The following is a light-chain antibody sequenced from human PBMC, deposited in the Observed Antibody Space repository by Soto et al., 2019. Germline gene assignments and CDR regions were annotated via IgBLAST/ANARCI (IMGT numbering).Light chain of an antibody. CDR2: DAS. CDR1: QSISSW. V-gene: IGKV1-5*01. CDR3: HQYNSYWGT. Sequence: DIQMTQSPSTLSASVGDRVTITCRASQSISSWLAWYQQKPGKAPKLLISDASNLESGVPSRFSGSGSGTEFTLTINSLQPDAFETYYCHQYNSYWGTFGQGTKVDIK. J-gene: IGKJ1*01.